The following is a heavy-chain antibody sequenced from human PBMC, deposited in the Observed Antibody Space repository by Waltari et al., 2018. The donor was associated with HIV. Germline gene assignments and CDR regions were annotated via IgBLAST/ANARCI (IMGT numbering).Heavy chain of an antibody. Sequence: QVQLVRSGAAVKKPGSSVQVSCNASVGTLSSYANSCVRQAPGHALEWMRRIIPILGIANYAQKYQGRVTITADKSTSTDYMELSSLRSEDTAVYYCARDPEDCSSTSCYKNYFDYWGQGTLVTVSS. CDR3: ARDPEDCSSTSCYKNYFDY. J-gene: IGHJ4*02. D-gene: IGHD2-2*02. CDR2: IIPILGIA. CDR1: VGTLSSYA. V-gene: IGHV1-69*04.